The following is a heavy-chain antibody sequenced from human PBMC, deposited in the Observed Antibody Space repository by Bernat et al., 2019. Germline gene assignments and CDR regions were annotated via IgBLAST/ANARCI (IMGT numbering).Heavy chain of an antibody. J-gene: IGHJ4*02. V-gene: IGHV1-69*02. D-gene: IGHD3-22*01. CDR1: GGTFSSYT. CDR2: IIPILGIA. Sequence: QVQLVQSGAEVKKPGSSVKVSCKASGGTFSSYTISWVRQAPGQGLEWMGRIIPILGIANYAQKFQGRVTITADKSTSTAYMELSSLRSEDTAVYYCACSVYDSSGYYDYWGQGTLVTVSS. CDR3: ACSVYDSSGYYDY.